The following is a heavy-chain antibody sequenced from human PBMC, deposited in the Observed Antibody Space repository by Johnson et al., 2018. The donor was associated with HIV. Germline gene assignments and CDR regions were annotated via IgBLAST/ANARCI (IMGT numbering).Heavy chain of an antibody. V-gene: IGHV3-48*04. CDR1: GFTFSSYW. Sequence: VQLVESGGGLVQPGGSLRLSCAASGFTFSSYWMHWVRQAPGKGLEWISFISTSGSTLHHADSVKGRFTISRDNARNSLYLQMNSLRAEDTAVYYCVRPHAFDIWGQGTMVTVSS. J-gene: IGHJ3*02. CDR3: VRPHAFDI. CDR2: ISTSGSTL.